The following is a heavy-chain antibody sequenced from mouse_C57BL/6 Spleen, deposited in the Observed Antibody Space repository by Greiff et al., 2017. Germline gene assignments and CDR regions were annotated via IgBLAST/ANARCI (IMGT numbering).Heavy chain of an antibody. CDR1: GYSITSGYY. CDR2: ISYDGSN. Sequence: EVKLVESGPGLVKPSQSLSLTCSVTGYSITSGYYWNWIRQFPGNKLEWMGYISYDGSNNYNPSLKNRISITRDTSKNQFFLKLNSVTTEDTATYYCARSGGSSDDYWGQGTTLTVSS. V-gene: IGHV3-6*01. J-gene: IGHJ2*01. D-gene: IGHD1-1*01. CDR3: ARSGGSSDDY.